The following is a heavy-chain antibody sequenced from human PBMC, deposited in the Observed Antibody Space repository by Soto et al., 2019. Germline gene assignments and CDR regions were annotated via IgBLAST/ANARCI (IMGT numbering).Heavy chain of an antibody. V-gene: IGHV5-51*01. CDR3: ARGGYCSSTSCYDPRYYYYMDV. CDR1: GDSFTSYW. D-gene: IGHD2-2*01. Sequence: LGESLKISCQGSGDSFTSYWIGWVRQMPGKGLEWMGIIYPGDSDTRYSPSFQGQVTISADKSISTAYLQWSSLKASDTAMYYCARGGYCSSTSCYDPRYYYYMDVWGKGTTVTVSS. J-gene: IGHJ6*03. CDR2: IYPGDSDT.